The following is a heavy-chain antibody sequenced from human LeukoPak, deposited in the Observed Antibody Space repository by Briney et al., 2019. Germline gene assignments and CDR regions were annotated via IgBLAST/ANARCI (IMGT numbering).Heavy chain of an antibody. V-gene: IGHV3-23*01. CDR1: GFTFSSYA. Sequence: SGGSLRLSCAASGFTFSSYAMSWVRQAPGKGLEWVSAISGSGGSTYYADSVKGRFTISRDNSKNTLYLQMNSLRAEDTAVYYCAKAHKSATTASRFDYWGRGTLVTVSS. CDR3: AKAHKSATTASRFDY. J-gene: IGHJ4*02. D-gene: IGHD4-11*01. CDR2: ISGSGGST.